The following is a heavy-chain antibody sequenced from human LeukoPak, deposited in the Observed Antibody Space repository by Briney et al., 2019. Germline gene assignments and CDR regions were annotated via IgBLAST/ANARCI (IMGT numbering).Heavy chain of an antibody. CDR2: IWYDGSNK. J-gene: IGHJ4*02. Sequence: ALRLSCAASGFTFSSYGMHWVRQAPGKGLEWVAVIWYDGSNKYYADSVKGRFTISRDNSKNTLYLQMNSLRAEDTAVYYCAREQGANYNILAGSLDYWGQGTLVTVSS. V-gene: IGHV3-33*01. D-gene: IGHD3-9*01. CDR3: AREQGANYNILAGSLDY. CDR1: GFTFSSYG.